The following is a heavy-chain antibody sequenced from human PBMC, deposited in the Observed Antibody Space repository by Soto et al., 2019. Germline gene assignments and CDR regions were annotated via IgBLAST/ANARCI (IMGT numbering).Heavy chain of an antibody. J-gene: IGHJ5*02. Sequence: QVQLQQSGPGLVKPSETLSLTCTVSGGSISSYYWSWIRQPPGKGLEWIGYIYYSGSTNYNPSLQSRVTISVDTSENQVSLKLSSVTAADTAVYYCARRLVDGYNYNWFDPWGHGTLVTVSS. CDR3: ARRLVDGYNYNWFDP. CDR2: IYYSGST. D-gene: IGHD5-12*01. V-gene: IGHV4-59*01. CDR1: GGSISSYY.